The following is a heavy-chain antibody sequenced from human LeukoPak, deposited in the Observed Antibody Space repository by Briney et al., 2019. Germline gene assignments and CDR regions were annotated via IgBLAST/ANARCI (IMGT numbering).Heavy chain of an antibody. V-gene: IGHV7-4-1*02. CDR2: INTNTGNP. J-gene: IGHJ5*02. CDR1: GYTFTSYA. D-gene: IGHD2-2*01. CDR3: ARDVAEYIVVVPAAIRSRENWFDP. Sequence: GASVKVSCKASGYTFTSYAMNWVRQAPGQGLEWMGWINTNTGNPTYAQGFTGGFVFSLDTSVSTAYLQISSLKAEDTAVYYCARDVAEYIVVVPAAIRSRENWFDPWGQGTLVTVSS.